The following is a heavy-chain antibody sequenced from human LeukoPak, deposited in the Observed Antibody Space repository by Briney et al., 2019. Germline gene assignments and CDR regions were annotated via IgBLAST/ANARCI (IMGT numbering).Heavy chain of an antibody. CDR2: ISSSSSYI. Sequence: GGSLRLSCAASGFTFSSYGMSWVRQAPGKGLEWVSSISSSSSYIYYADSVKGRFTISRDNAKNSLYLQMTSLRAEDTAVYYCATVTDDYGDYSAFDIWGQGTMVTVSS. CDR1: GFTFSSYG. V-gene: IGHV3-21*01. D-gene: IGHD4-17*01. CDR3: ATVTDDYGDYSAFDI. J-gene: IGHJ3*02.